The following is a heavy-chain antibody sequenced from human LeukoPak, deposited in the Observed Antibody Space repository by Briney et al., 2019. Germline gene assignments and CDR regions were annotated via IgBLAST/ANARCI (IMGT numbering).Heavy chain of an antibody. V-gene: IGHV1-69*04. CDR2: IIPILGIA. D-gene: IGHD5-24*01. CDR1: GGTFSSYA. Sequence: ASVKVSCKASGGTFSSYAISWVRQAPGLGLEWMGRIIPILGIANYAQKFQGRVTITADKSTSTAYVELSSLRSEDTAVYYCASRRDGYNFDYWGQGTLVTVSS. CDR3: ASRRDGYNFDY. J-gene: IGHJ4*02.